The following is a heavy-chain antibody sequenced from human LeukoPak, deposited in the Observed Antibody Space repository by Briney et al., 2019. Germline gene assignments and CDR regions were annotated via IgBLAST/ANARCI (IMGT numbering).Heavy chain of an antibody. D-gene: IGHD6-19*01. J-gene: IGHJ4*02. CDR1: GGSFSGYY. Sequence: SETLSLTCAVYGGSFSGYYWSWIRQPPGKGLEWIGEINHSGSTNYNPSLKSRVTISVGTSKNQFSLKLSSVTAADTAVYYCARGSWYSSGWYRYWGQGTLVTVSS. V-gene: IGHV4-34*01. CDR2: INHSGST. CDR3: ARGSWYSSGWYRY.